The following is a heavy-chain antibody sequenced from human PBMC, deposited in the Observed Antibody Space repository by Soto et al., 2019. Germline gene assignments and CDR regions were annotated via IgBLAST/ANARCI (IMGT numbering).Heavy chain of an antibody. V-gene: IGHV1-18*01. Sequence: GASVKVSCKASGYTFTRSGISWVRQAPGQGLEWMGWISAYNGNTNYAQKLQGRVTMTTDTSTSTAYMELRSLRSDDTAVYYCARWGTRGYYYYGMDVWGQGTTVTVSS. CDR1: GYTFTRSG. J-gene: IGHJ6*02. CDR3: ARWGTRGYYYYGMDV. CDR2: ISAYNGNT. D-gene: IGHD3-16*01.